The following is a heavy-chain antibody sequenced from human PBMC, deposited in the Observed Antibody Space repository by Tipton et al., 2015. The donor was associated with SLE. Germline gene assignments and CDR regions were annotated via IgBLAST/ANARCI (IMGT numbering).Heavy chain of an antibody. Sequence: SLRLSCAASGFTFSSSAMHWVRQAPGKGLQWVASISYDGTHKYYADSAKGRFTISRDNSENTLSLQMNGLKSEDTAMYSCARDLSPDTTLEDYFDLWGLGTLVTVSS. J-gene: IGHJ2*01. CDR1: GFTFSSSA. V-gene: IGHV3-30*04. CDR3: ARDLSPDTTLEDYFDL. D-gene: IGHD5-18*01. CDR2: ISYDGTHK.